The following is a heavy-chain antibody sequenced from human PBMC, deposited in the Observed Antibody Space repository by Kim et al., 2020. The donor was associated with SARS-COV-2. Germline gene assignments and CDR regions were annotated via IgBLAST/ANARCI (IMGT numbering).Heavy chain of an antibody. CDR2: IWNDGSKE. J-gene: IGHJ3*02. CDR3: TRGMYTGTAGADVFDI. Sequence: GGSLRLSCVASGFSFRSFGMHWVRQAPGKGLEWVTNIWNDGSKEYYVDSVEGRFTISRDDSKNTVYLQMSSLRAEDTVVYYCTRGMYTGTAGADVFDIWG. D-gene: IGHD1-1*01. V-gene: IGHV3-33*01. CDR1: GFSFRSFG.